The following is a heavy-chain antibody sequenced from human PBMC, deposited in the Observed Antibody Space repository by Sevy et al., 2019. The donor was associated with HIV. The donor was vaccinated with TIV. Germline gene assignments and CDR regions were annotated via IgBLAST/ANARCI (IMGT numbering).Heavy chain of an antibody. CDR1: GFTFSSYD. J-gene: IGHJ3*02. CDR2: IGTVGDT. CDR3: ARGGSDAFDI. D-gene: IGHD1-1*01. V-gene: IGHV3-13*01. Sequence: GGYLRLSCAASGFTFSSYDMHWVRQASGKGLEWVSAIGTVGDTFYPDSVKGRFTISRENAKNSLYLQMNSLRAGDTAVYYCARGGSDAFDIWGQGTMVTVSS.